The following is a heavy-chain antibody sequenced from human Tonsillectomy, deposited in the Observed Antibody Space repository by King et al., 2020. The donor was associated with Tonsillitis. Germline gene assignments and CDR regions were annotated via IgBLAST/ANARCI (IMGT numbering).Heavy chain of an antibody. CDR1: GFTCSSYA. CDR3: AKGKPTVTIRGYFDY. Sequence: HLVDSVGASVQPAGSLRLSCSASGFTCSSYAMSWVSPSQGNGPACSCAIPPRGGSTYYADSVKGRFTISRDNSKNTLYLQMNSLRAEDTAVYYCAKGKPTVTIRGYFDYWGQGTLVTVSS. J-gene: IGHJ4*02. CDR2: IPPRGGST. D-gene: IGHD4-11*01. V-gene: IGHV3-23*04.